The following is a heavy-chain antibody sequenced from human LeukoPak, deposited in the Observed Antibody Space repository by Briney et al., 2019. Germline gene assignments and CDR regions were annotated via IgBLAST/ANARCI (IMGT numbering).Heavy chain of an antibody. CDR1: GGSFSGYY. V-gene: IGHV4-34*01. D-gene: IGHD5-12*01. CDR2: ISHSGSI. J-gene: IGHJ4*02. CDR3: ARDPRSYTGYDETFDY. Sequence: SETLSLTCAVYGGSFSGYYWSWIRQPPGKGLEWIGEISHSGSINYNPSLKSRVTMSLDTSEDQFSLKLSSVTAADTAVYYCARDPRSYTGYDETFDYWGQGTLVTVSS.